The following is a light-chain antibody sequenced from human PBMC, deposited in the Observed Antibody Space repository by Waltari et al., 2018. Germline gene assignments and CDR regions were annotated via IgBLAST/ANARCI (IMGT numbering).Light chain of an antibody. CDR3: QQLNSYPIT. Sequence: QLTQSPYFLSSSAGDRVTITCRASQGISSYLAWYKQKPWKAPNLLSYAESTLPSGVPSRCSGSGSGTEFTLTISRLQTEDFATYYCQQLNSYPITFGQGTRLEIK. CDR2: AES. J-gene: IGKJ5*01. CDR1: QGISSY. V-gene: IGKV1-9*01.